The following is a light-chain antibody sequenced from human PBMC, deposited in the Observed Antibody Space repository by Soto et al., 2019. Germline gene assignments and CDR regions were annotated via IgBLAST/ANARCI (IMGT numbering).Light chain of an antibody. V-gene: IGLV1-40*01. CDR2: GNS. Sequence: QSVLTQPPSVSGAPGQRVTSSCTGSSSNIGAGYDVHWYQQLPGTAPKLLIYGNSNRPSGVPDRFSGSKSGTSASLDITGLQAEDEADYYCQSYDSSLSGFYVFGTGTKVTVL. CDR3: QSYDSSLSGFYV. CDR1: SSNIGAGYD. J-gene: IGLJ1*01.